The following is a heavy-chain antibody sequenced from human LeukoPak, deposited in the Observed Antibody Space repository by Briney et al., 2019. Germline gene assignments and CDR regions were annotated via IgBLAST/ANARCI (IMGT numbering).Heavy chain of an antibody. Sequence: ASVKVSCKASGGTFSSYAISWVRQAPGQGLEWMGRIIPILGIANYAQKFQGRVTITADKSTSTAYMELSSLRSEDTAVYYCARDRGTTMVRGGAYYYYGMDVWGQGTTVTVSS. CDR3: ARDRGTTMVRGGAYYYYGMDV. J-gene: IGHJ6*02. D-gene: IGHD3-10*01. CDR2: IIPILGIA. CDR1: GGTFSSYA. V-gene: IGHV1-69*04.